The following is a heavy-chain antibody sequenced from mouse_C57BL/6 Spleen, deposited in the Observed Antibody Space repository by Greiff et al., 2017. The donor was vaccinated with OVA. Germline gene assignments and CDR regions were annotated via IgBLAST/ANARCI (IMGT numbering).Heavy chain of an antibody. CDR2: IRSKRNNYAT. J-gene: IGHJ3*01. CDR1: GFSFNTYA. Sequence: VQLQQSGGGLVQPTGSLKLSCAASGFSFNTYALNWVRQAPGKGLEWVARIRSKRNNYATYYADSVKDRFTISRDDSESMLYLQMNNLKTEDTAMCYWGRLGVAYWGQGTLVTVSA. CDR3: GRLGVAY. V-gene: IGHV10-1*01.